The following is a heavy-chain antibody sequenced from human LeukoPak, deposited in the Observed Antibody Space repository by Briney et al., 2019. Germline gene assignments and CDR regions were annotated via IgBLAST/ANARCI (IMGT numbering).Heavy chain of an antibody. CDR1: GFTFSSYS. Sequence: PGGSLRLSCAASGFTFSSYSMNWVRQAPGKGLEWVSAISGSGGSTYYADSVKGRFTISRDNSKNTLYLQMNSLRAEDTAVYYCAKTPPHYYVRAPYYFDYWGQGTLVTVSS. V-gene: IGHV3-23*01. CDR3: AKTPPHYYVRAPYYFDY. J-gene: IGHJ4*02. D-gene: IGHD3-10*02. CDR2: ISGSGGST.